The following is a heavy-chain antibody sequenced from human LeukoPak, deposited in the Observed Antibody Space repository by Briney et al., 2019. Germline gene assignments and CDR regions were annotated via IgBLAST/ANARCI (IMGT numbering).Heavy chain of an antibody. CDR3: ARDALNLRLRWHSLGY. CDR1: GGPFSGYY. D-gene: IGHD4-23*01. V-gene: IGHV4-34*01. J-gene: IGHJ4*02. CDR2: INHSGST. Sequence: SETLSLTCAVYGGPFSGYYWSWIRQPPGKGLEWIGEINHSGSTNYNPSLKSRVTISVDTSKNQFSLKLSSVTAADTAVYYCARDALNLRLRWHSLGYWGQGTLVTVSS.